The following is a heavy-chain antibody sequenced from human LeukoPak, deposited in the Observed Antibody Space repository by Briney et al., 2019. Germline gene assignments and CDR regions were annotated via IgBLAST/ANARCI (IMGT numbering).Heavy chain of an antibody. CDR3: ATEVVPAAIPDY. Sequence: GGSLRLSCAASGFTFSSYAMHWVRQAPGKGLEWVAVISYDGSNKYYADSVKGRFTISRDNSKNTLYLQMNSLRAEDTAVYYCATEVVPAAIPDYWGQGTLVTVSS. CDR2: ISYDGSNK. D-gene: IGHD2-2*01. J-gene: IGHJ4*02. CDR1: GFTFSSYA. V-gene: IGHV3-30-3*01.